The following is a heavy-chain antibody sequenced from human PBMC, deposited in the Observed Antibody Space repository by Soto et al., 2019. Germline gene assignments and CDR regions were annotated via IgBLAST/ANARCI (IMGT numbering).Heavy chain of an antibody. J-gene: IGHJ6*02. CDR1: GYTFTGYA. CDR2: INAGNGNT. CDR3: ATSTIDTSTWKQYFYGMDV. V-gene: IGHV1-3*01. Sequence: ASVKVSCKAYGYTFTGYAIHWVRQAPGQRLEWMGWINAGNGNTKYSQNFQGRVTITRDASASTAYMELSSLRSQDTAVYYCATSTIDTSTWKQYFYGMDVWGQGSTVTVSS. D-gene: IGHD6-13*01.